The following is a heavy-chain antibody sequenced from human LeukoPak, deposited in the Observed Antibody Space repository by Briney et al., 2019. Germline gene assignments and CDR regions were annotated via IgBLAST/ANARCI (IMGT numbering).Heavy chain of an antibody. Sequence: SETLSLTCAVSGYSISSGYYWGWIRQPPGKGLEWIGSIYHSGSTYYNPSLKSRVTISVDTSENQFSLKLSSVTAADTAVYYCARDSSSWYAYYYGMDVWGKGTTVTVSS. V-gene: IGHV4-38-2*02. J-gene: IGHJ6*04. D-gene: IGHD6-13*01. CDR2: IYHSGST. CDR1: GYSISSGYY. CDR3: ARDSSSWYAYYYGMDV.